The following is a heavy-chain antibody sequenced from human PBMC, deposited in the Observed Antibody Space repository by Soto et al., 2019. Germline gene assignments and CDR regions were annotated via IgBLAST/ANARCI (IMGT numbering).Heavy chain of an antibody. J-gene: IGHJ4*02. CDR1: GYTFTSYG. CDR3: ARDGALTTVTPIDY. Sequence: GASVKVSCKPSGYTFTSYGISWVRQAPGQGLEWMGWISAYNGNTNYAQKLQGRVTMTTDTSTSTAYMELRSLRSDDTAVYYCARDGALTTVTPIDYWVQGTLVTVSS. V-gene: IGHV1-18*01. D-gene: IGHD4-17*01. CDR2: ISAYNGNT.